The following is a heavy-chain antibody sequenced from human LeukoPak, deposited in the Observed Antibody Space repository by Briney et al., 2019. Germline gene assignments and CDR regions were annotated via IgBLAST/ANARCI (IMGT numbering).Heavy chain of an antibody. Sequence: ASVKVSCKASGYTFTSYAMHWVRQAPGQRLEWMGWINAGNGNTKYSQKFQGRVTITRDTSASTAYMELSSLRSEDTAVYYCARETAYYYGSGSYYYYGMDVWGQGTTVTVSS. D-gene: IGHD3-10*01. J-gene: IGHJ6*02. V-gene: IGHV1-3*01. CDR2: INAGNGNT. CDR1: GYTFTSYA. CDR3: ARETAYYYGSGSYYYYGMDV.